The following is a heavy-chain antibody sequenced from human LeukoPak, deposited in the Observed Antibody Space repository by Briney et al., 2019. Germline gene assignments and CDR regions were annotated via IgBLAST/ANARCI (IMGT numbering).Heavy chain of an antibody. V-gene: IGHV3-23*01. J-gene: IGHJ4*02. Sequence: GGSLRLSCAASGFTFTSYAMSWVRQAPGKGLEWVSSISASGDTTYYADSVKDRFTISRDNSKNTLYAQMNSLRAEDTALYYCARRPNYCSTSSCLDYWGQGTLVTVSS. CDR3: ARRPNYCSTSSCLDY. D-gene: IGHD2-2*01. CDR2: ISASGDTT. CDR1: GFTFTSYA.